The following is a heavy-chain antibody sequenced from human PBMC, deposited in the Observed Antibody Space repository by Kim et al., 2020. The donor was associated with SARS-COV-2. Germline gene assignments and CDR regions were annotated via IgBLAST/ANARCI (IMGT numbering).Heavy chain of an antibody. CDR2: ISSSSSYT. Sequence: GGSLRLSCAVFGFTFSDYYMTWIRQAPGKGLEWISYISSSSSYTNYADSVKGRFTISRDNAKNSLYLQMNSLRAEDTAVYYCARASDHSDYLYYFDYWGQGTLVTVSS. V-gene: IGHV3-11*05. D-gene: IGHD4-17*01. CDR3: ARASDHSDYLYYFDY. J-gene: IGHJ4*02. CDR1: GFTFSDYY.